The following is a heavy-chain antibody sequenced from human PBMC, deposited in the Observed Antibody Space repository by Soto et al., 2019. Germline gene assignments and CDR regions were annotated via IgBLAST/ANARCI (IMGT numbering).Heavy chain of an antibody. CDR3: ANIYGDYSPFVY. CDR1: GFTFRTYG. CDR2: ISYDGSNK. Sequence: SGGSLRLSCAASGFTFRTYGMHWVRQAPGKGLEWVAVISYDGSNKYYADSVKGRFTISRDNSKNTLYLQMNSLRAEDTAVYYCANIYGDYSPFVYWGQGTLVTVSS. J-gene: IGHJ4*02. V-gene: IGHV3-30*18. D-gene: IGHD4-17*01.